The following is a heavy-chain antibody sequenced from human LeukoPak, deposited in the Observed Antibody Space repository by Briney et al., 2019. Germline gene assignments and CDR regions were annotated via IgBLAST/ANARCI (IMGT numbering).Heavy chain of an antibody. Sequence: SETLSLTCAVSGYSITSGYYWGWIRQPPGKGLEWIGSIYHSGSTYYNPSLKSRLTISVDTSKNQFSLRLSSMTAADTAVYYCVRYNNYGYYFDYWGQGTLVTVSS. CDR2: IYHSGST. D-gene: IGHD4-11*01. CDR1: GYSITSGYY. V-gene: IGHV4-38-2*01. CDR3: VRYNNYGYYFDY. J-gene: IGHJ4*02.